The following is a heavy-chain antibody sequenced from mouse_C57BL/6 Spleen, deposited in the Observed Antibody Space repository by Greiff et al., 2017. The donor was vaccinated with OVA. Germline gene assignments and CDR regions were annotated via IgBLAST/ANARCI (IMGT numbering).Heavy chain of an antibody. CDR2: IDPSDSET. D-gene: IGHD1-1*01. CDR3: ARYGSSLPFAY. CDR1: GYTFTSYW. J-gene: IGHJ3*01. V-gene: IGHV1-52*01. Sequence: VQLQQPGAELVRPGSSVKLSCKASGYTFTSYWMHWVKQRPIQGLEWIGNIDPSDSETHYNQKFKDKATLTVDKSSSTAYMQLSSLTSEDSAVYYCARYGSSLPFAYWGQGTLVTVSA.